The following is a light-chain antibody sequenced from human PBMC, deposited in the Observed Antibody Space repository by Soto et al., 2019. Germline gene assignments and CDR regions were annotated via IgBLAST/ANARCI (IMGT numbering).Light chain of an antibody. CDR2: LNSDGSH. CDR3: QTWDTGSHRI. V-gene: IGLV4-69*01. CDR1: SGHNSYA. J-gene: IGLJ2*01. Sequence: QPVLTQSPSASASLGASVKLTCTLSSGHNSYAIAWHQQQPGKGPRYLMKLNSDGSHTRGDGIPERFSGSSSGAERYLTISSLKSEDEADYYCQTWDTGSHRIFGGGTKLTVL.